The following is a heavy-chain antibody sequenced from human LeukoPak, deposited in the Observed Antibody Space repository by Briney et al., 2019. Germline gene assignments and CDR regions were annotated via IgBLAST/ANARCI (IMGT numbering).Heavy chain of an antibody. D-gene: IGHD1-26*01. J-gene: IGHJ6*03. V-gene: IGHV3-7*01. CDR1: GFTFNSYW. CDR3: ARDQTKWEPLRRRDYYYMDV. CDR2: IKQDGSEK. Sequence: GGSLRLSCAASGFTFNSYWMSWVRQAPGKRLEWVANIKQDGSEKYYVDSVKGRFTISRDNAKNSLYLQMNSLRAEDTAVYYCARDQTKWEPLRRRDYYYMDVWGKGTTVTVSS.